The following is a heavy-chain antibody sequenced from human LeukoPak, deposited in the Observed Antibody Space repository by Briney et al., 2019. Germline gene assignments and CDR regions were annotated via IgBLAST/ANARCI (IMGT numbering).Heavy chain of an antibody. Sequence: PGGSLRLSCAASGFTFGDYGMSWVRQAPRKGLEWVSGINWNGGSTGYADSVKGRFTISRDNAKNSLYLQMNSLRAEDTALYYCARDGYDSSGYYDWGQGTLVTVSS. CDR3: ARDGYDSSGYYD. J-gene: IGHJ4*02. CDR2: INWNGGST. CDR1: GFTFGDYG. V-gene: IGHV3-20*04. D-gene: IGHD3-22*01.